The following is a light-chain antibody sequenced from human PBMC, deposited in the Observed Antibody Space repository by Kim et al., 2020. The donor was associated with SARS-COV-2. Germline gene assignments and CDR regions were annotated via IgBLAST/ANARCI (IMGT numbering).Light chain of an antibody. CDR2: DVS. CDR3: ISYTTASTWV. CDR1: SSDVGGYKY. V-gene: IGLV2-14*01. J-gene: IGLJ3*02. Sequence: QSALTQPASVSGSPGPSITIPCTGTSSDVGGYKYVSWYQQHPGKAPKLVIYDVSKRPSGVSNRFSGSKSGNTPPLTISGLQAEDEADYYCISYTTASTWVFGGGTKVTVL.